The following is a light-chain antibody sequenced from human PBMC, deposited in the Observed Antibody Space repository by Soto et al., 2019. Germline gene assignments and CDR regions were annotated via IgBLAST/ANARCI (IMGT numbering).Light chain of an antibody. CDR2: DVN. V-gene: IGLV2-14*03. J-gene: IGLJ2*01. CDR3: TSWTTSTTMI. CDR1: SXDIGAYNF. Sequence: QSALTQPASVSGXPXXXXTXSCTXTSXDIGAYNFVSWYQQHPGKAPKLMLYDVNIRPSGVSNRFSGSKSGNTASLTISGLQAEDEADYYCTSWTTSTTMIFGGGTKLTVL.